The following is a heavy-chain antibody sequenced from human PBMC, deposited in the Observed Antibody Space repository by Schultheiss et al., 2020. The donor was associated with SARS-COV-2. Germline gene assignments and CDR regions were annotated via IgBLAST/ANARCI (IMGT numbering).Heavy chain of an antibody. V-gene: IGHV4-59*01. CDR3: ARVGSSWYLEFDY. J-gene: IGHJ4*02. CDR1: GGSISSYY. Sequence: SQTLSLTCTVSGGSISSYYWSWIRQPPGKGLEWIGSIYYSGSTNYNPSLKSRVTISVDTSKNQFSLKLSSVTAADTAVYYCARVGSSWYLEFDYWGQGTLVTVSS. CDR2: IYYSGST. D-gene: IGHD6-13*01.